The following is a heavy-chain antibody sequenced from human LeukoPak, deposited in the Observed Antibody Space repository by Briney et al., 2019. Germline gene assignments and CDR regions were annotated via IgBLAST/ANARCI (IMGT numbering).Heavy chain of an antibody. Sequence: SEALSLTCTVSGGSISSSSYYWGWIRQPPGKGLEWIGSIYYSGSTYYNPSLKSRVTISVDTSKNQFSPKLSSVTAADTAVYYRARDRPYYYYYGMDVWGQGTTVTVSS. V-gene: IGHV4-39*07. CDR1: GGSISSSSYY. CDR3: ARDRPYYYYYGMDV. CDR2: IYYSGST. J-gene: IGHJ6*02.